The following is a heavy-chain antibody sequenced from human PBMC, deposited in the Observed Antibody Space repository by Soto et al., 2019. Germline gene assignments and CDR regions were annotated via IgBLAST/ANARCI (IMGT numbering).Heavy chain of an antibody. Sequence: QLQLQESGPGLVKPSETLSLTCTVSGGSISSFNYFWGWIRQPPGKGLEWIGSLYYSGNTYYNPYLQSQVTISVDTSKKQCTLTLRSVTAADTAVYYCSRGGGSTFNWFDPWGQGTLVTVSP. V-gene: IGHV4-39*01. CDR2: LYYSGNT. J-gene: IGHJ5*02. D-gene: IGHD2-15*01. CDR1: GGSISSFNYF. CDR3: SRGGGSTFNWFDP.